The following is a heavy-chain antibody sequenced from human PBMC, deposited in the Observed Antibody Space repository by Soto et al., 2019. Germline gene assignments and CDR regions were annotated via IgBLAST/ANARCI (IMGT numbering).Heavy chain of an antibody. J-gene: IGHJ4*02. CDR3: GRCTIPSCHWESDY. V-gene: IGHV3-30-3*01. Sequence: QVLLVDSGGGVVQPGRSLRLSCAASGFTFSSYAMNWVRQAPGKGLEWVALISHDGINKYYADSVRGRFTISRDSSTNTLYLKMNSLRAADTAVYYWGRCTIPSCHWESDYGGQEPLSPVSS. CDR1: GFTFSSYA. D-gene: IGHD2-2*01. CDR2: ISHDGINK.